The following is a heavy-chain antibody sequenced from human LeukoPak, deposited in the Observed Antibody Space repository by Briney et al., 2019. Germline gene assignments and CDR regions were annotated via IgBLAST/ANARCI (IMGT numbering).Heavy chain of an antibody. J-gene: IGHJ5*02. V-gene: IGHV4-59*01. Sequence: SETLSLTCTVSGVSISSYYWSWIRQPPGKGLEWIGYIYYSGSTNYNPSLKSRVTISVDTSKNQFSLKLSSVTAADTAVYYCARWFGELASWLDPWGQGTLVTVSS. CDR3: ARWFGELASWLDP. D-gene: IGHD3-10*01. CDR1: GVSISSYY. CDR2: IYYSGST.